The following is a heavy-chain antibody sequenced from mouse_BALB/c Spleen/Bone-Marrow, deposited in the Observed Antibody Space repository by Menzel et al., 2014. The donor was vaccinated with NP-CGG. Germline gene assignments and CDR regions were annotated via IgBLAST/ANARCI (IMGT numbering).Heavy chain of an antibody. J-gene: IGHJ4*01. D-gene: IGHD1-1*01. Sequence: VQLKKSGAELVKPGASVKLSCTASGFNIKDTYMYWVKQRPEQGLEWIGRIDPANGNTKYDPKFQGKATITADTSSNTAYLQLSSLTSEDTAVYYCARYRYYGSSYAMDYWGQGTSVTVSS. CDR3: ARYRYYGSSYAMDY. CDR2: IDPANGNT. CDR1: GFNIKDTY. V-gene: IGHV14-3*02.